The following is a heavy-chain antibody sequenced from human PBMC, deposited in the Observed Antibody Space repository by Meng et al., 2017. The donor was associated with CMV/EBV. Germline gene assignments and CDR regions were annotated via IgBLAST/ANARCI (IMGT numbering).Heavy chain of an antibody. CDR1: GGTFSSYA. J-gene: IGHJ5*02. CDR2: IIPIFGTA. Sequence: SVKVSCKASGGTFSSYATSWVRQAPGQGLEWMGGIIPIFGTANYAQKFQGRVTITTDESTSTAYMELSSLRSEDTAVYYCASAGDYRKNEDNWFDPWGQGTLVTVSS. V-gene: IGHV1-69*05. D-gene: IGHD3-16*01. CDR3: ASAGDYRKNEDNWFDP.